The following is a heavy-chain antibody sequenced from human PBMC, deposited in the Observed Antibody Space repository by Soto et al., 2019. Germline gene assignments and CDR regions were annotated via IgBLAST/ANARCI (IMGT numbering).Heavy chain of an antibody. CDR2: IYPGDSDT. Sequence: PGESLKISWKGSGYSFTTYWIGWVRQMPGKGLEWMGIIYPGDSDTRYSPSFQGQVTISADKSISTAYLQWSSLKASDTAIYYCARFSMTTVTPFDWGQGTLVTVSS. CDR3: ARFSMTTVTPFD. D-gene: IGHD4-17*01. V-gene: IGHV5-51*01. CDR1: GYSFTTYW. J-gene: IGHJ4*02.